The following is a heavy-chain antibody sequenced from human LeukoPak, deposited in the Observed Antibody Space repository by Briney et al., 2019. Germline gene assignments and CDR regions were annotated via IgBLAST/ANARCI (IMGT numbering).Heavy chain of an antibody. D-gene: IGHD3-10*01. V-gene: IGHV3-7*01. CDR3: ARDRGWGTRNYNPPYYFDS. Sequence: GGSLRLSRAASGFIFGTYYMSWVRQAPGKGLEWVANIWQDGSEKCYVGSVKARFSISRDNAKNSMYLQMNSPRDEDTAVYYCARDRGWGTRNYNPPYYFDSWGQGTLVIVSS. J-gene: IGHJ4*02. CDR1: GFIFGTYY. CDR2: IWQDGSEK.